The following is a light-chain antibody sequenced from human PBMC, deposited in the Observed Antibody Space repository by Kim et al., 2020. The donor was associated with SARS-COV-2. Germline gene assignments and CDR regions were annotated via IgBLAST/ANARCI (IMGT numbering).Light chain of an antibody. CDR3: NSRDSSGNQRV. CDR2: GKN. Sequence: ALGQTVRITCQGDSRRSYYASWYQQKPGQAPVLVIYGKNNRPSGIPDRFSGSSSGNTASLTITGAQAEDEADYYCNSRDSSGNQRVFGGGTQLTVL. CDR1: SRRSYY. V-gene: IGLV3-19*01. J-gene: IGLJ3*02.